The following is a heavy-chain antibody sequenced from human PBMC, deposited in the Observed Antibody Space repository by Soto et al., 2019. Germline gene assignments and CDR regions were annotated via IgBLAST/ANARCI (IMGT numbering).Heavy chain of an antibody. V-gene: IGHV3-33*01. CDR3: ARDKGSDAPIDI. D-gene: IGHD3-10*01. J-gene: IGHJ3*02. CDR1: GFTLRSYG. CDR2: IWHDGSEK. Sequence: GGALRLSCAASGFTLRSYGMHWGRQAPGKGLEWVAIIWHDGSEKYYADSVRGRFTVSRDNSKSKLDLQMNSLKVEDTAIYYCARDKGSDAPIDIWGQGTMVTVS.